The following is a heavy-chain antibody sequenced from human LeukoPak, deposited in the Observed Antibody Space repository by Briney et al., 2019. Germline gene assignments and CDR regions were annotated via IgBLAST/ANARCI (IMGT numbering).Heavy chain of an antibody. CDR1: GGSISSYY. V-gene: IGHV4-4*07. CDR2: IYTSGST. CDR3: ARTSSSWYMYYFDY. J-gene: IGHJ4*02. D-gene: IGHD6-13*01. Sequence: SETLSLTCTVSGGSISSYYWSWIRQPAGEGLEWIGRIYTSGSTNYNPSLKSRVTMSVDTSKNQFSLKLSSVTAADTAVYYCARTSSSWYMYYFDYWGEGTLVSVSS.